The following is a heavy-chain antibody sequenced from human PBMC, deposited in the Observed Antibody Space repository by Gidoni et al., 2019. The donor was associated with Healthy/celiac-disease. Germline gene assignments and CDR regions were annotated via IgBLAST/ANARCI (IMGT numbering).Heavy chain of an antibody. J-gene: IGHJ3*02. CDR2: ISSSGSTI. CDR1: GFTFSAYY. V-gene: IGHV3-11*01. CDR3: ARDFIEMATMGAFDI. D-gene: IGHD5-12*01. Sequence: QVQLVESGGGLVKPGGSLRRSCAASGFTFSAYYMSWIRKAPGKGLEWVSYISSSGSTIYYSDSVKGRFTISRDNAKNSLYLQMNSLRAEDTAVYYCARDFIEMATMGAFDIWGQGTMVTVSS.